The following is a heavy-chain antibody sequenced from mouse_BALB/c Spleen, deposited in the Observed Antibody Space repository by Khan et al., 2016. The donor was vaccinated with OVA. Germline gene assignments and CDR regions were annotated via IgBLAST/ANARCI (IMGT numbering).Heavy chain of an antibody. V-gene: IGHV2-6*02. Sequence: VQLQESGPGLVAPSQSLSITCTVSGFSLTNYGVHWVRQPPGKGLEWLVVIWSDGSTNYNSGLKSRLSISKDNSKSQVFLKMNSLQTDDTAIYYCARWFDGYSSLYAMDYWGQGTSVTVSS. CDR1: GFSLTNYG. CDR3: ARWFDGYSSLYAMDY. D-gene: IGHD2-3*01. CDR2: IWSDGST. J-gene: IGHJ4*01.